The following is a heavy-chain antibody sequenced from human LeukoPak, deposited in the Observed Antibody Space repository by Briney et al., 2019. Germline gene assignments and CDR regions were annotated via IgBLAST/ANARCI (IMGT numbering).Heavy chain of an antibody. J-gene: IGHJ4*02. Sequence: NPSETLSLTCTVSGGSISSSSYYWGWIRQPPGKGLEWIGTIYYSGSTYYNPSLKSRVTLSVDASKNQFSLKVSSVTAADTAVYYCAREEGGPVDYWGQGTLVTVSS. V-gene: IGHV4-39*02. CDR1: GGSISSSSYY. D-gene: IGHD3-16*01. CDR2: IYYSGST. CDR3: AREEGGPVDY.